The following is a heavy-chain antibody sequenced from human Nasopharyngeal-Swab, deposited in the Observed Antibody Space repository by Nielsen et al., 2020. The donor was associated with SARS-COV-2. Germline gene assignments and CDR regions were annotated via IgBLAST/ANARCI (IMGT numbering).Heavy chain of an antibody. D-gene: IGHD3-22*01. J-gene: IGHJ3*02. Sequence: VRQAPGKGLERVSGISWNSGSTGYADSVKGRFTISRDNAKNSLYLQMNSLRAEDTVLYYCAKDNNPYYYDSSGYAFDIWGQGTMVTVSS. CDR2: ISWNSGST. V-gene: IGHV3-9*01. CDR3: AKDNNPYYYDSSGYAFDI.